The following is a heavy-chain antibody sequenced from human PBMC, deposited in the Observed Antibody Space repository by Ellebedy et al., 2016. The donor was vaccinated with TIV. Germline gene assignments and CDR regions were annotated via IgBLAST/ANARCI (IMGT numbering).Heavy chain of an antibody. D-gene: IGHD5-12*01. CDR2: IWSDGTNK. Sequence: GGSLRLSCAASGFTFSNFGMHWVRQAPGKGLEWVAFIWSDGTNKDYGDSVKGRFTISRDNSKNTLYLQMNSLRAEDTAAYYCAGGEYRGYAPPGYWGQGTLVSVSS. CDR1: GFTFSNFG. CDR3: AGGEYRGYAPPGY. J-gene: IGHJ4*02. V-gene: IGHV3-33*01.